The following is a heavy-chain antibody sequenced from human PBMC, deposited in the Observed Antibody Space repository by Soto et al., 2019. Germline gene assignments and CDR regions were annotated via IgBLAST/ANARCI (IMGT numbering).Heavy chain of an antibody. CDR1: GGSISSSSYY. D-gene: IGHD6-13*01. J-gene: IGHJ4*02. CDR2: IYYSGST. Sequence: SETLSLTCTVSGGSISSSSYYWGWIRQPPGKGLEWIGSIYYSGSTYYNPSLKGRVTISVDTSKNQFSLKLSSVTAADTAIYYCATMTQRLVLRPEYWGQGTLVTVSS. V-gene: IGHV4-39*07. CDR3: ATMTQRLVLRPEY.